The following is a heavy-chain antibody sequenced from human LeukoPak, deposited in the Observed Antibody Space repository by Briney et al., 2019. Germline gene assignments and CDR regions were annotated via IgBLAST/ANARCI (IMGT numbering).Heavy chain of an antibody. CDR2: ISYDGSNK. D-gene: IGHD3-3*01. J-gene: IGHJ6*02. CDR1: GFTFSSYG. V-gene: IGHV3-30*18. CDR3: AKDRPRHDFWSGYYTGTFGFDYYYYGMDV. Sequence: GGSLRLSCAASGFTFSSYGMHWVRQAPGKGLEWVAVISYDGSNKYYADSVKGRFTISRDNSKNTLYLQMNSLRAEDTAVYYCAKDRPRHDFWSGYYTGTFGFDYYYYGMDVWGQGTTVTVSS.